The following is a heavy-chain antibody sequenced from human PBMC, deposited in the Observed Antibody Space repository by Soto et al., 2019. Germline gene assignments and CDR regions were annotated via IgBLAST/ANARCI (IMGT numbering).Heavy chain of an antibody. J-gene: IGHJ4*02. D-gene: IGHD3-10*01. CDR3: ARDRMGFGELPIDY. Sequence: EASVKVSCKASGGTFSSYAISWVRQAPGQGLEWMGGIIPIFGTANYAQKFQGRVTITADESTSTAYMELSSLRSEDTAVYYCARDRMGFGELPIDYWGQGTLVTVSS. V-gene: IGHV1-69*13. CDR2: IIPIFGTA. CDR1: GGTFSSYA.